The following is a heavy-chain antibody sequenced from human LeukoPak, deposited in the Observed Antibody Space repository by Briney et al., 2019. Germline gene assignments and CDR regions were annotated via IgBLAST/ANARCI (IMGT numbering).Heavy chain of an antibody. CDR2: IYYNGNT. CDR1: DGSINSYY. Sequence: PSETLSLTCSVSDGSINSYYWNWIRRPPGKGLEWIGYIYYNGNTNYSPSLKSRVTMSVDTSRNLFSLKVSSVTAADTAVYYCARGRSNYYGMDVWGQGTTVTVSS. CDR3: ARGRSNYYGMDV. V-gene: IGHV4-59*01. D-gene: IGHD1-26*01. J-gene: IGHJ6*02.